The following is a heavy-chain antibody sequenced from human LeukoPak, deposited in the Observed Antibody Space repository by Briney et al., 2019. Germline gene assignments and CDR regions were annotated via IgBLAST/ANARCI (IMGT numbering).Heavy chain of an antibody. D-gene: IGHD2-15*01. CDR2: ISYDGSNK. CDR1: GFTFSSYA. CDR3: AKDSHRYCSGGSCYSFDY. J-gene: IGHJ4*02. V-gene: IGHV3-30*04. Sequence: GGSLRLSCAASGFTFSSYAMHWVRQAPGKGLEWVAVISYDGSNKYYADSVKGRFTISRDNSKNTLYLQMNSLRAEDTAVYYCAKDSHRYCSGGSCYSFDYWGQGTLVTVSS.